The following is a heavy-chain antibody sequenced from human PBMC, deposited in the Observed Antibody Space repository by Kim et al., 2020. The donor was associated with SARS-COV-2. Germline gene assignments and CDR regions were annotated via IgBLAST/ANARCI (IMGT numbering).Heavy chain of an antibody. Sequence: GESLKISCKGSGHKFSNYWIGWVRQTPGKGLEWMGSIYCGDSETTYSPSFEGQVTISVDKSISTAYLQWSSLKASDTAMYYCARRKVRGIIRDAFDIWGQGTMVTVSS. CDR3: ARRKVRGIIRDAFDI. CDR2: IYCGDSET. V-gene: IGHV5-51*01. D-gene: IGHD3-10*01. CDR1: GHKFSNYW. J-gene: IGHJ3*02.